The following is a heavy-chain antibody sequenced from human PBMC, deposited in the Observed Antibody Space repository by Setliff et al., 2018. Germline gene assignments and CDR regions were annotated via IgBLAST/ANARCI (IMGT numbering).Heavy chain of an antibody. Sequence: TLSLTCTVSGGSISSGSNYWSWIRQPAGRGLEWIGHIDPSGNTNYHPSLKSRVTISGDTSKNQFSLKLTSVTEADTAVYYCARGPPGYYYYMNVWGQGTTVTVSS. V-gene: IGHV4-61*09. CDR3: ARGPPGYYYYMNV. CDR2: IDPSGNT. J-gene: IGHJ6*03. CDR1: GGSISSGSNY.